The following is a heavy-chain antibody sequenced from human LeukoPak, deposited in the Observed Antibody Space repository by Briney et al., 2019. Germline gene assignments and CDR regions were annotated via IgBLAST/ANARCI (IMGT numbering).Heavy chain of an antibody. CDR3: AKGGPNYDFWSGYYTGYYYYGMDV. D-gene: IGHD3-3*01. CDR2: ISGSGGST. CDR1: GFTFSSYA. V-gene: IGHV3-23*01. J-gene: IGHJ6*02. Sequence: GGSLRLSCAASGFTFSSYAMSWVRQAPGKGLEWVSAISGSGGSTYYADAVKGRFTISRDNSKNTLYLPMNSLRAEDTAVYYCAKGGPNYDFWSGYYTGYYYYGMDVWGQGTTVTVSS.